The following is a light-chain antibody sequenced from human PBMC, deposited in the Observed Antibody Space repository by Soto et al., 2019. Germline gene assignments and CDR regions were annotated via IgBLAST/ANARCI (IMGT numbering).Light chain of an antibody. CDR3: NSYTTSSTYV. Sequence: QSALTQPASVSGSPGQPITISCTGTSSDVGGYNYVSWYQQHPGKAPKVMIYDVSNRPSGVSNRFSGSKSGNTASLTISGLQAGDEADYYCNSYTTSSTYVFGTGTKVTVL. CDR2: DVS. V-gene: IGLV2-14*01. J-gene: IGLJ1*01. CDR1: SSDVGGYNY.